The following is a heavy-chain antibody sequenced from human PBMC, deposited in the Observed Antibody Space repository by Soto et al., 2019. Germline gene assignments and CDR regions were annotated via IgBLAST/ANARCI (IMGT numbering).Heavy chain of an antibody. CDR1: GFTFSSYA. J-gene: IGHJ6*02. V-gene: IGHV3-23*01. CDR3: AKEEGEYSSRWYILGYYGMDV. D-gene: IGHD6-13*01. CDR2: ISGSGGST. Sequence: PGGSLRLSCAASGFTFSSYAMSWVRKAQGQGLELVSAISGSGGSTYYADSVKGRFTISRDNSKNTLYLQMNSLRAEDTAVYYCAKEEGEYSSRWYILGYYGMDVWGQGTTVTVSS.